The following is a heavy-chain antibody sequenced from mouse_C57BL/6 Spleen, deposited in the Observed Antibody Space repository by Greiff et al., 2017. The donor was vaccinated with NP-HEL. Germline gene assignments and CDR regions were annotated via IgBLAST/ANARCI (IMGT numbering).Heavy chain of an antibody. CDR1: GYAFSSSW. J-gene: IGHJ2*01. D-gene: IGHD1-1*01. CDR2: IYPGDGDT. Sequence: QVQLQQSGPELVKPGASVKISCKASGYAFSSSWMNWVKQRPGKGLEWIGRIYPGDGDTNYNGKFKGKATLTADKSSSTAYMQLSSLTSEDSAVYFCARYITTVGDYFDYWGQGTTLTVSS. V-gene: IGHV1-82*01. CDR3: ARYITTVGDYFDY.